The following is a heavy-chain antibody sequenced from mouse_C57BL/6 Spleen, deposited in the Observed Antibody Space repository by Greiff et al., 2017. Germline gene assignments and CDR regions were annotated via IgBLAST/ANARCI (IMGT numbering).Heavy chain of an antibody. V-gene: IGHV1-69*01. J-gene: IGHJ4*01. D-gene: IGHD2-2*01. CDR1: GYTFTSYW. CDR3: ARRGNGYEDYAMDY. Sequence: QVQLQQPGAELVMPGASVKLSCKASGYTFTSYWMHWVKQRPGQGLEWIGEIDPSDSYTNYNQKFKGKSTLTVDKSSSTAYMQLSSLTSEDSAVYYCARRGNGYEDYAMDYWGQGTSVTVSS. CDR2: IDPSDSYT.